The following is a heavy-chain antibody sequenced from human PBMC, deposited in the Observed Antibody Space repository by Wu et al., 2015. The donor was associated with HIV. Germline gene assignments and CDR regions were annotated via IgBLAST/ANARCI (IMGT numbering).Heavy chain of an antibody. CDR2: ISGYNGYT. V-gene: IGHV1-18*01. J-gene: IGHJ4*02. D-gene: IGHD6-6*01. CDR1: GYIFTHYG. Sequence: QVQLVQSGVEVKKPGASVKVSCKASGYIFTHYGITWVRQAPGQGLEWMGWISGYNGYTNYAQRFQGRITMTRDTSTTTAYMELSSLRSEDTAVYYCAREDKYYFDYWGQGTLVTVSS. CDR3: AREDKYYFDY.